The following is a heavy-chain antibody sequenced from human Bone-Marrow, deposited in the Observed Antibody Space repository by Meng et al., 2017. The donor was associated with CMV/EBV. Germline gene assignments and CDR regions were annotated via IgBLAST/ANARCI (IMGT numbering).Heavy chain of an antibody. Sequence: SETLSLTCTVSGGSISSYYWSWIRQPPGKGLEWIGYIYYSGSTNYNPSLKSRVTRSVDTSKNQFSLKLSSVTAADTAVYYCARTTPYYYGMDVWGPGTTVTVSS. V-gene: IGHV4-59*01. CDR2: IYYSGST. D-gene: IGHD1-14*01. CDR3: ARTTPYYYGMDV. J-gene: IGHJ6*02. CDR1: GGSISSYY.